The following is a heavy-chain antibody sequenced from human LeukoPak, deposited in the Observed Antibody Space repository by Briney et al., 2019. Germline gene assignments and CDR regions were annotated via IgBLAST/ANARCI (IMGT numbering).Heavy chain of an antibody. CDR2: IYYSGST. V-gene: IGHV4-59*01. CDR1: GGSISSYY. J-gene: IGHJ6*02. Sequence: PSETLSLTCTVSGGSISSYYWSWIRQPPGKGLEWIGYIYYSGSTNYNPSLKSRVTISVDTSKNQFSLKLSSVTAADTAVYYCARDSSAVGTPQYYYYYGMDVWGQGTTVTVSS. CDR3: ARDSSAVGTPQYYYYYGMDV. D-gene: IGHD6-13*01.